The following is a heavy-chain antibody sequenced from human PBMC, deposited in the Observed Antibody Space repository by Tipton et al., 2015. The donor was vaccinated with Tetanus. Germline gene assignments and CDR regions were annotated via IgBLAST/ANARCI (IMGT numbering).Heavy chain of an antibody. CDR2: ISYDGSSE. J-gene: IGHJ4*02. Sequence: RSLRLSCAASGFTFSSYGMHWVRPAPGKGLEWVAVISYDGSSEYYADSVKGRFTISRDNSKNTLFLQMSSLRPEDTALYYCARDPNSSGWYPAYFDLWGQGTLVTVSS. V-gene: IGHV3-30*03. D-gene: IGHD6-19*01. CDR3: ARDPNSSGWYPAYFDL. CDR1: GFTFSSYG.